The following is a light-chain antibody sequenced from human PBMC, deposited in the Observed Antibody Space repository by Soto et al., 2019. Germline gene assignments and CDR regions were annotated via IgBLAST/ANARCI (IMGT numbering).Light chain of an antibody. J-gene: IGKJ5*01. V-gene: IGKV3-11*01. CDR1: QSVGSN. CDR3: QQRYNWPPT. CDR2: DAS. Sequence: IVVTQSPATLSVSPGERVTLSCRASQSVGSNLAWYQQRPGQAPRLLIYDASNRASGIPARFSGSGSGTDFTLTISSLEPEDFAVYYCQQRYNWPPTFGQGTRLEIK.